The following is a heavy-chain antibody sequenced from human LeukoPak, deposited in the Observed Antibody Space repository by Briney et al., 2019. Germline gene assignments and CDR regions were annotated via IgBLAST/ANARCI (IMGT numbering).Heavy chain of an antibody. CDR1: GFTFSNYW. V-gene: IGHV3-20*04. CDR2: INRIGGST. J-gene: IGHJ4*02. CDR3: ARRREPFDY. D-gene: IGHD1-26*01. Sequence: GGSLRLSCAASGFTFSNYWMSWVRQAPGKGLEWVSGINRIGGSTGYADSVKGRFTISRDNAKNSLYLQMNSLRAEDTAVYYCARRREPFDYWGQGTLVTVSS.